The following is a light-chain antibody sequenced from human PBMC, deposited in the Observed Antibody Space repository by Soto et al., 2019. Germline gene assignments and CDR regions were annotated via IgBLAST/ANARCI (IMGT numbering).Light chain of an antibody. CDR1: QSVLYSSNNKNY. Sequence: DIVMIQSPDSLSVSLGERATINCKSSQSVLYSSNNKNYLAWYQQKPGQPPKLLIYWASTRESGVPDRFSGSGSGTDFTLTISSLQAEDVAVYYCQQYYRPWTFGQWTKVEIK. CDR3: QQYYRPWT. J-gene: IGKJ1*01. CDR2: WAS. V-gene: IGKV4-1*01.